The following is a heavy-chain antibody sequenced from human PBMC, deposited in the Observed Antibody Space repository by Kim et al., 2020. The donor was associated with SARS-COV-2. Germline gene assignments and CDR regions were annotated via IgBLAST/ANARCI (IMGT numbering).Heavy chain of an antibody. D-gene: IGHD6-13*01. CDR2: RSYSGRT. V-gene: IGHV4-39*01. J-gene: IGHJ6*02. CDR1: GDSISSSDYY. CDR3: ARPPHSSPGYYGVDV. Sequence: SETLSLTCTVSGDSISSSDYYWAWIRQPPGKGLEWLGSRSYSGRTYYNPSLKSRLTISVDTSKNQVSLQLESVTAADTAVYYCARPPHSSPGYYGVDVWGQGTTVTVSS.